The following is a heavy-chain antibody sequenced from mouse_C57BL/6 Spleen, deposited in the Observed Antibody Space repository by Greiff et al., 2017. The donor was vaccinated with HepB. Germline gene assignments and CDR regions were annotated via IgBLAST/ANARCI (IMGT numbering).Heavy chain of an antibody. Sequence: QESGAELVKPGASVKLSCKASGYTFTSYWMQWVKQRPGQGLEWIGEIDPSDSYTNYNQKFKGKATLTVDTSSSTAYMQLSSLTSEDSAVYYCARGSSGMGLFDYWGQGTTLTVSS. J-gene: IGHJ2*01. V-gene: IGHV1-50*01. CDR2: IDPSDSYT. D-gene: IGHD4-1*01. CDR3: ARGSSGMGLFDY. CDR1: GYTFTSYW.